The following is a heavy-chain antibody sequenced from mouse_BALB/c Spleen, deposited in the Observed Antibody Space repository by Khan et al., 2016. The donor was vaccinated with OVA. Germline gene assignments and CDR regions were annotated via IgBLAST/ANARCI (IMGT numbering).Heavy chain of an antibody. J-gene: IGHJ3*01. CDR2: ISYSGNT. D-gene: IGHD2-4*01. Sequence: QLEESGPGLVKPSQSLSLTCPVTGYSITSEYTWNWIRQFPGNKLEWMGFISYSGNTRSNPSLKSRISITRDTSKNQFFLQLNSVTSEDTATYYCARKDYYDYDPFPYWGQGTLVTVSA. CDR3: ARKDYYDYDPFPY. CDR1: GYSITSEYT. V-gene: IGHV3-2*02.